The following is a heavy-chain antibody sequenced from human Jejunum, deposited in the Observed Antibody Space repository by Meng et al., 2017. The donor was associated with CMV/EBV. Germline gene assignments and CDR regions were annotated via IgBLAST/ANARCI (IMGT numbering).Heavy chain of an antibody. V-gene: IGHV3-21*01. J-gene: IGHJ5*02. Sequence: TYGMNWVRQAPVKGLEWVSSISGSGDNIYYADSVKGRFTISRDNAKNSLFLQMNSLRAEDTAVYYCARGLMGCTSTSCYSGWFDPWGQGTLVTVSS. D-gene: IGHD2-2*02. CDR2: ISGSGDNI. CDR1: TYG. CDR3: ARGLMGCTSTSCYSGWFDP.